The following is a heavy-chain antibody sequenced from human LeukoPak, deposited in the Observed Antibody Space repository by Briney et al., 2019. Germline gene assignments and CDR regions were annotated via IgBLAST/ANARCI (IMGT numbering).Heavy chain of an antibody. D-gene: IGHD1-26*01. Sequence: SETLSLTCLVNGGSFSGYFWPYLRQPPGKGLEWIGEINHRGSSSYNLSLKSRVTIHHDTCKNQLSPRPTSVPAEDTAVYYCARSDMYCGSSSAYFDYWGQGSLVTVSS. CDR3: ARSDMYCGSSSAYFDY. CDR2: INHRGSS. J-gene: IGHJ4*02. V-gene: IGHV4-34*01. CDR1: GGSFSGYF.